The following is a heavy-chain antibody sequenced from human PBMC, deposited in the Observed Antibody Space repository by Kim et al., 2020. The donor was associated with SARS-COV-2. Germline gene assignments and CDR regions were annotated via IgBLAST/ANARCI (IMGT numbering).Heavy chain of an antibody. Sequence: GGSLRLSCASSGFIFSDFYMNWIRQAPGKGPEWVSSINSRGSTTYADSVEGRFTISRDNARNSVYLQMDTLRAVDTAVYYCARGGDPARFSGWSAYYY. D-gene: IGHD3-3*01. CDR2: INSRGST. V-gene: IGHV3-11*01. CDR1: GFIFSDFY. J-gene: IGHJ6*01. CDR3: ARGGDPARFSGWSAYYY.